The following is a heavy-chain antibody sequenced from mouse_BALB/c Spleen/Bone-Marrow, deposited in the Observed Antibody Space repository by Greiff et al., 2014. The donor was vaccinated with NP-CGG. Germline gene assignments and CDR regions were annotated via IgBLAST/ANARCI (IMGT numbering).Heavy chain of an antibody. V-gene: IGHV1-82*01. CDR3: ARSDGYRAMDY. CDR2: IYPGDGDT. Sequence: QVQLKESGPELVKPGASVKISCKASGYAFSISWMNWVKQRPGQGLKWIGRIYPGDGDTYYNGQFKGKATLTADKSSSTAYMQLSSLTSVDSAVYFCARSDGYRAMDYWGQGTSVTVSS. J-gene: IGHJ4*01. D-gene: IGHD2-3*01. CDR1: GYAFSISW.